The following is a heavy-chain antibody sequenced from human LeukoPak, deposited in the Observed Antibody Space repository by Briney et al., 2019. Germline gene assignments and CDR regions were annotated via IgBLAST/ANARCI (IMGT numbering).Heavy chain of an antibody. Sequence: SETLSLTCTVSGGSICSGGYYWSWIRQHPGKGLEWIGYIYYSGSTYYNPSLKSRVTISVDTSKNQFSLKLSSVTAADTAVYYCARASKEQWLAIDYWGQGTLVTVSS. D-gene: IGHD6-19*01. V-gene: IGHV4-31*03. CDR1: GGSICSGGYY. CDR3: ARASKEQWLAIDY. CDR2: IYYSGST. J-gene: IGHJ4*02.